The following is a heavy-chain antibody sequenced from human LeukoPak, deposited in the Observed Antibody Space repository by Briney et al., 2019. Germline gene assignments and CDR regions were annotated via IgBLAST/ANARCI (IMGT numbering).Heavy chain of an antibody. Sequence: PGGSLRLSCAASGFTLSNHWMNWVRQAPGKGLEWAANISPDGIDKYYVDSVRGRFTISRDNAKNSLYLQMSSLRAEDTAVYSCVRGSDSWGQGTLVTVSS. J-gene: IGHJ4*02. V-gene: IGHV3-7*01. CDR1: GFTLSNHW. CDR3: VRGSDS. CDR2: ISPDGIDK.